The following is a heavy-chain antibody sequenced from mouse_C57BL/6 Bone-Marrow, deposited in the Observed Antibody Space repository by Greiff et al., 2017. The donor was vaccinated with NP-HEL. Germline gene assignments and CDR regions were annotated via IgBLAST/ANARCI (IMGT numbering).Heavy chain of an antibody. CDR2: ISNLAYSI. CDR3: ARRGGIYYGSYWYFDV. CDR1: GFTFSDYG. V-gene: IGHV5-15*01. J-gene: IGHJ1*03. Sequence: EVKLVESGGGLVQPGGSLKLSCAASGFTFSDYGMAWVRQAPRKGPEWVAFISNLAYSIYYADTVTGRFTISRENAKNTLYLEMSSLRSEDTAMDYCARRGGIYYGSYWYFDVWGTGTTVTVSS. D-gene: IGHD1-1*01.